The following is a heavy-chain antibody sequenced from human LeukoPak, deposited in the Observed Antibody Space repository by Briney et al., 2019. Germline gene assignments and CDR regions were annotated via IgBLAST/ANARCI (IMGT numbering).Heavy chain of an antibody. CDR2: IIPIFTTA. J-gene: IGHJ4*02. Sequence: ASVKVSCKASGGTFSSYAISWVRQAPGQGLEWMGGIIPIFTTADYAQKFQGRVTITADESTSTAYMELSSLRSEDTAVYYCARSSGSLFDYWGQGTLVTVSS. CDR3: ARSSGSLFDY. D-gene: IGHD1-26*01. V-gene: IGHV1-69*01. CDR1: GGTFSSYA.